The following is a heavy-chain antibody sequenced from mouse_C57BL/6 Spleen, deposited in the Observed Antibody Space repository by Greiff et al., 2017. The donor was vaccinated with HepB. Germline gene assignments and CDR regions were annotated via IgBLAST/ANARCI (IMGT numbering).Heavy chain of an antibody. CDR3: ARCAAQATAWFAY. CDR2: IDPNSGGT. CDR1: GYTFTSYW. J-gene: IGHJ3*01. V-gene: IGHV1-72*01. D-gene: IGHD3-2*02. Sequence: QVQLQQPGAELVKPGASVKLSCKASGYTFTSYWMHWVKQRPGRGLEWIGRIDPNSGGTKYNEKFKSKATLTVDKPSSTSYVQLSSLTSEDSAGYDWARCAAQATAWFAYWGQGTLVTVSA.